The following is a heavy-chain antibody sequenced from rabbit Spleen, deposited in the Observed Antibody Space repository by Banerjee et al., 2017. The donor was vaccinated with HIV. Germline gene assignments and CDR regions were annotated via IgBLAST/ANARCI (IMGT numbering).Heavy chain of an antibody. V-gene: IGHV1S47*01. CDR1: GFDFSSDA. D-gene: IGHD1-1*01. CDR3: ARNYVNAFDP. CDR2: IYNGDGST. J-gene: IGHJ2*01. Sequence: QEQLVESGGGLVQPGGSLKLSCKASGFDFSSDAMCWVRQAPGKGPEWIACIYNGDGSTYYASWVNGRFTISKTSSTTVTLQMTSLTAADTATYFCARNYVNAFDPWGPGTLVTVS.